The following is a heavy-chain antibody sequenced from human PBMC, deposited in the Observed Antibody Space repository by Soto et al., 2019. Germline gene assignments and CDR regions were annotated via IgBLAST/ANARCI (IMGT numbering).Heavy chain of an antibody. Sequence: SETLSLTCDVSGASINSGDYSWSWIRQPPGKGLEWIGYIYYSGSTYYNPSLKSRVTISVDRSKNQFSLKLSSVTAADTAVYYCARAHYGDYGYGMDVWGQGTTVTVSS. CDR3: ARAHYGDYGYGMDV. J-gene: IGHJ6*02. D-gene: IGHD4-17*01. CDR1: GASINSGDYS. V-gene: IGHV4-30-2*01. CDR2: IYYSGST.